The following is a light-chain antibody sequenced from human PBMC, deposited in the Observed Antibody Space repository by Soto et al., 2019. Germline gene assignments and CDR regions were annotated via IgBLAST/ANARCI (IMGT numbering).Light chain of an antibody. Sequence: VLTQSRGTLSLSPGETATLSFRASQSVSSRYLAWYQQTPGQALRLLIYGASSRATGIPARFSGSGSGTDFTLTISRLEPEDFAMYYCQQYGNSLTFGQGTRLEI. J-gene: IGKJ5*01. CDR1: QSVSSRY. CDR2: GAS. CDR3: QQYGNSLT. V-gene: IGKV3-20*01.